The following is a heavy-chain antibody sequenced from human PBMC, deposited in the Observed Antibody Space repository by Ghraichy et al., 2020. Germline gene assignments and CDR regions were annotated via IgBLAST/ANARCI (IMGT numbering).Heavy chain of an antibody. CDR3: AKDISFAGAHYFDY. V-gene: IGHV3-43*01. D-gene: IGHD3-16*02. CDR1: GFTFDDYT. J-gene: IGHJ4*02. CDR2: ISWDGGST. Sequence: GESLRLSCAASGFTFDDYTMHWVRQAPGKGLEWVSLISWDGGSTYYADSVKGRFTISRDNSKNSLYLQMNSLRTEDTALYYCAKDISFAGAHYFDYWGQGTLVTVSS.